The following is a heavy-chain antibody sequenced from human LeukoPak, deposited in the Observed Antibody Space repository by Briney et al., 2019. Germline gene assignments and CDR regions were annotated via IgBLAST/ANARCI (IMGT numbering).Heavy chain of an antibody. CDR3: AKDLYYYDSSGYYYEGYYFDY. Sequence: AGGSLRLSCVASGFTFSNYWMTWVRQAPGKGLEWVASMKQDGSDKYYVDSVKGRFTISRDNGKKSLYLQMNSLRAEDTAVYYCAKDLYYYDSSGYYYEGYYFDYWGQGTLVTVSS. J-gene: IGHJ4*02. V-gene: IGHV3-7*03. CDR2: MKQDGSDK. CDR1: GFTFSNYW. D-gene: IGHD3-22*01.